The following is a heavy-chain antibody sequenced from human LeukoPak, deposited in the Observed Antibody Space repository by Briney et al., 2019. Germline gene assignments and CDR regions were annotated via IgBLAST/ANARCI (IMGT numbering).Heavy chain of an antibody. Sequence: GGSLRLSCAASGFTFSSYAMSWVRQAPGKGLEWVSAISGSGGSTYYADSVKGRFTISRDNSKNTLYLQMNSLRAEDTAVYYCARDADIVVVPAINWFDPWGQGTLVTVSS. CDR2: ISGSGGST. J-gene: IGHJ5*02. V-gene: IGHV3-23*01. CDR3: ARDADIVVVPAINWFDP. CDR1: GFTFSSYA. D-gene: IGHD2-2*01.